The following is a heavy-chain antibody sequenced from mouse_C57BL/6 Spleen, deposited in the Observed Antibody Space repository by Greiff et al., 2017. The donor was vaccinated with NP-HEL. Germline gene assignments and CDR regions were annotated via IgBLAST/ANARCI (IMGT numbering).Heavy chain of an antibody. CDR1: GYTFTDYY. CDR2: IYPGSGNT. D-gene: IGHD3-2*02. CDR3: ASSNPLDSSGYGY. Sequence: VQLQQSGAELVRPGASVKLSCKASGYTFTDYYINWVKQRPGQGLEWIARIYPGSGNTYYNEKFKGKATLTAEKSSSTAYMQLSSLTSEDSAVYFCASSNPLDSSGYGYWGQGTTLTVSS. V-gene: IGHV1-76*01. J-gene: IGHJ2*01.